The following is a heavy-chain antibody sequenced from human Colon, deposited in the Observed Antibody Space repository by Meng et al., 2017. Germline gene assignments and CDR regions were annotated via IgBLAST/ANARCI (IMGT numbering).Heavy chain of an antibody. V-gene: IGHV3-11*04. CDR1: GFYFSDYY. J-gene: IGHJ4*02. CDR2: ISGTSQSK. Sequence: QVHLVESGGGLVKPGGSLRLSCAASGFYFSDYYMTWIRQAPGKGPEWLSYISGTSQSKYYADSVKGRFAISRDNAKNSLYLQMDSLTAADTAVYFCARGQDHAKTGYWGQGTLVTVSS. CDR3: ARGQDHAKTGY. D-gene: IGHD1-14*01.